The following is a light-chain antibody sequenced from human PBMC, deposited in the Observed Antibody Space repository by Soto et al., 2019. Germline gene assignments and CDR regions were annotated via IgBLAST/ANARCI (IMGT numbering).Light chain of an antibody. CDR3: QTWDTGIRV. CDR1: SGRSTYD. Sequence: QLVLTQSPSASASLGASVKLTCTLSSGRSTYDIAWHQQQPDKGPRFLMKLSSDGSHTKGEGIPDRFSGSSSGAERYLTISSLQSEDEADYYCQTWDTGIRVFGGGTKLTVL. CDR2: LSSDGSH. J-gene: IGLJ3*02. V-gene: IGLV4-69*01.